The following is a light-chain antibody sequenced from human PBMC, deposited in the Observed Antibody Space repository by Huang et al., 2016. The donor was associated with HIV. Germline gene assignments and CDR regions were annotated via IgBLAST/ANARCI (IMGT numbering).Light chain of an antibody. CDR3: QQRSTLPLT. CDR1: QSVSSY. CDR2: DTS. V-gene: IGKV3-11*01. Sequence: EIVLTQSPGTLSLSPGERATLSCRASQSVSSYLAWYQQNPGQAPRLLIYDTSNRATDIPARFSGSGYGKDFTLSISSLGPEDFAFYYCQQRSTLPLTFGGGTAEEIK. J-gene: IGKJ4*01.